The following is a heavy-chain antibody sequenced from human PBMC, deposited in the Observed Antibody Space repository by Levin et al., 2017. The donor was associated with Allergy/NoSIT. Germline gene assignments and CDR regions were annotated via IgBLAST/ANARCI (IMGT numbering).Heavy chain of an antibody. CDR2: IWYDGSNK. CDR1: GFTFSSYG. V-gene: IGHV3-33*01. CDR3: ARALSPGYSSGWEGAFDI. Sequence: GGSLRLSCAASGFTFSSYGMHWVRQAPGKGLEWVAVIWYDGSNKYYADSVKGRFTISRDNSKNTLYLQMNSLRAEDTAVYYCARALSPGYSSGWEGAFDIWGQGTMVTVSS. D-gene: IGHD6-19*01. J-gene: IGHJ3*02.